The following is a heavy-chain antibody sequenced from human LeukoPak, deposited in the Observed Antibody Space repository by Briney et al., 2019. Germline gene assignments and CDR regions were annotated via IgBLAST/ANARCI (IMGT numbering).Heavy chain of an antibody. D-gene: IGHD3-3*01. J-gene: IGHJ3*02. CDR2: INPSGGST. Sequence: ASVKVSCKAPGYTFTNYYMHWVRQAPGQGLEWMGIINPSGGSTSYPQKFQGRVTMTRDTSTSTVYMELSSLRSEDTAVYYCARGFTIFGVERAFDIWGQGTMVTVSS. CDR3: ARGFTIFGVERAFDI. V-gene: IGHV1-46*01. CDR1: GYTFTNYY.